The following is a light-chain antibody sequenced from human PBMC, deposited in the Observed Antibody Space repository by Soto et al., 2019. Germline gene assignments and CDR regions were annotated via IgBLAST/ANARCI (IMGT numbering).Light chain of an antibody. CDR3: QQYGGSPLLT. Sequence: VLTQSPGTLSLSPGERATLSCRASQSVSSSFLAWYQQKPGQSPRLLLYATSSRATGIPDRFSGGGSGTGFTLTISRLEPEDSAVYYCQQYGGSPLLTFGQGTRLEVK. CDR1: QSVSSSF. CDR2: ATS. V-gene: IGKV3-20*01. J-gene: IGKJ5*01.